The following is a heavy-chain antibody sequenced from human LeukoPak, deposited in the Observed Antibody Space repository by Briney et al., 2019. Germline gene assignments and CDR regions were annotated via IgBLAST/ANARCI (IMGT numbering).Heavy chain of an antibody. CDR3: ARDSPRYCSGGSCYSYMSAFDI. V-gene: IGHV4-4*07. Sequence: PSETLSLTCTLSGGSISSYYWSWIRQPAGKGLEWIGRIYTSGSTNYNPSLKSRVTMSVDTSKNQFSLKLSSVTAADTAVYYCARDSPRYCSGGSCYSYMSAFDIWGQGTMVTVSS. CDR2: IYTSGST. D-gene: IGHD2-15*01. J-gene: IGHJ3*02. CDR1: GGSISSYY.